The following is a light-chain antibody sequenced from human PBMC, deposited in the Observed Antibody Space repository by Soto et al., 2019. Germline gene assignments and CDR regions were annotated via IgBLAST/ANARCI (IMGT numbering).Light chain of an antibody. Sequence: QSALTQPASVSGSPGQSITISCTGTGSDVGGYNYVSWYQHHPGKAPKLIIYAVRERPSGVSNRFSGSKSGNTASLTISGLQPEDEADYYCNSYTSSSTLVFGTGTRSPS. V-gene: IGLV2-14*03. CDR1: GSDVGGYNY. J-gene: IGLJ1*01. CDR3: NSYTSSSTLV. CDR2: AVR.